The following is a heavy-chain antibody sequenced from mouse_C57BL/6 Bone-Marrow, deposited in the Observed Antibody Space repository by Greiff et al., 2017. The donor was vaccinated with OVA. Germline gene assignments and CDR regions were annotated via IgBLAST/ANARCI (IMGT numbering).Heavy chain of an antibody. J-gene: IGHJ2*01. Sequence: VKLMESGAELARPGASVKLSCKASGYTFTSYGISWVKQRTGQGLEWIGEIYPRSGNTYYNEKFKGKATLTADKSSSTAYMELRSLTSEDSAVYFCARAEVYDYDVAYFDYWGQGTTLTVSS. V-gene: IGHV1-81*01. CDR1: GYTFTSYG. D-gene: IGHD2-4*01. CDR2: IYPRSGNT. CDR3: ARAEVYDYDVAYFDY.